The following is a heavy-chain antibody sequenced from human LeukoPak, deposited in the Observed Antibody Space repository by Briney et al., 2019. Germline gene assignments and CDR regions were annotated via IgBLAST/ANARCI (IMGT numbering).Heavy chain of an antibody. D-gene: IGHD6-19*01. Sequence: GGSLRLSCAASGFTFSSYAMHWVRQAPGKGLEWVAVIWYDGSNKYYADSVKGRFTISRDHSKNTLYLQMKSLRAEDTAVYYCARDLRQWLVGYYFDYWGQGTLVTVSS. V-gene: IGHV3-33*01. CDR3: ARDLRQWLVGYYFDY. CDR1: GFTFSSYA. CDR2: IWYDGSNK. J-gene: IGHJ4*02.